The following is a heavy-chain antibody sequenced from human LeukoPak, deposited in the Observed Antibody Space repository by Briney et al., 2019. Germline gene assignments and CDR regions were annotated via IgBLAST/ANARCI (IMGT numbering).Heavy chain of an antibody. CDR3: ARGLAYCGGDCYELSPDDAFDI. V-gene: IGHV3-64*01. J-gene: IGHJ3*02. Sequence: GGSLRLSCAASGFTLSSYSMHWVRPAPGKGLEFVSALSKNGRNTYYANSVRGRFTISRDISKNTLYLQMGSLRAEDMAVYYCARGLAYCGGDCYELSPDDAFDIWGQGTMVTVSS. CDR2: LSKNGRNT. CDR1: GFTLSSYS. D-gene: IGHD2-21*02.